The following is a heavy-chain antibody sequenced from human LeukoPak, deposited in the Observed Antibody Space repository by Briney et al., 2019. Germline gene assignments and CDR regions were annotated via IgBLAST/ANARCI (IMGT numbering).Heavy chain of an antibody. Sequence: PGGSLRLSCAASGFTFSSYRMSWVRQAPGKGLEWVANIKQDGSEKYYVDSVKGRFTISRDNAKNSLYLQMNSLRADDTAVYYCARDPFDVNSSGYYYPFDYWGQGILVTVSS. D-gene: IGHD3-22*01. CDR3: ARDPFDVNSSGYYYPFDY. V-gene: IGHV3-7*01. CDR1: GFTFSSYR. CDR2: IKQDGSEK. J-gene: IGHJ4*02.